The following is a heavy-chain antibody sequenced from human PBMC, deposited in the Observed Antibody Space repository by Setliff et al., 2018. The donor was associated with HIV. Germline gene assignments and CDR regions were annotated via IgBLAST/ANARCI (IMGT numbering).Heavy chain of an antibody. V-gene: IGHV1-8*01. J-gene: IGHJ6*02. CDR2: MNPNSGNT. D-gene: IGHD6-13*01. Sequence: ASVKVSCKASGHTFTSYDINWVRQATGRGLEWMGWMNPNSGNTGYAQKFQGRVTMTRDTSISTACMELSSLRSEDSAVYYCASSWSRVPYYGLDVWGQGTTVTVS. CDR3: ASSWSRVPYYGLDV. CDR1: GHTFTSYD.